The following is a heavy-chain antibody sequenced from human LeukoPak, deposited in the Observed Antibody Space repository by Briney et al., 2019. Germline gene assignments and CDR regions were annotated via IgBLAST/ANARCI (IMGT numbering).Heavy chain of an antibody. Sequence: GGSLRLSCAASGFTVSSNYMSWVRQAPGKGLEWVSVIYSGGSTYYADSVKGRFTISRDNSKNTLYLQMNSLSAEDTAVYYCARLIVTYSSSWYDYWGQGTLVTVSS. CDR3: ARLIVTYSSSWYDY. CDR1: GFTVSSNY. J-gene: IGHJ4*02. D-gene: IGHD6-13*01. CDR2: IYSGGST. V-gene: IGHV3-66*01.